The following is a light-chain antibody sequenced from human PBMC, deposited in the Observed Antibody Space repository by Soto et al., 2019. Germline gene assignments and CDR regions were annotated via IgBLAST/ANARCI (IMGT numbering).Light chain of an antibody. V-gene: IGKV3-20*01. CDR1: QSVSSSY. Sequence: IALTQSPGTLSLSQGERATLYCRASQSVSSSYLAWYQQKPGQAPRLLIYGASSRATGIPDRFSGSGSGTEITLTIGRLETEDFEVYLFQQYGSSQASVTFGPGANVEIK. J-gene: IGKJ3*01. CDR2: GAS. CDR3: QQYGSSQASVT.